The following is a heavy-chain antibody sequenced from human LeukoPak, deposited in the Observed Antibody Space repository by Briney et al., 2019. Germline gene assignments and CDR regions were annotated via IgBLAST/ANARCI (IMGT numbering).Heavy chain of an antibody. CDR1: GYTFTGYY. CDR3: ARGRFVVVPAAYNWFDP. Sequence: ASVKVSRKASGYTFTGYYMHWVRQAPGQGLEWMGWINPNSGGTNYAQKFQGRVTMTRDTSISTAYMELSRLRSDDTAVYYCARGRFVVVPAAYNWFDPWGQGTLVTVSS. J-gene: IGHJ5*02. D-gene: IGHD2-2*01. CDR2: INPNSGGT. V-gene: IGHV1-2*02.